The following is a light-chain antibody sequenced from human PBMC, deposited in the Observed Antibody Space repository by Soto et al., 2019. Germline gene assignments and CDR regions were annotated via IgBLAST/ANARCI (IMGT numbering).Light chain of an antibody. CDR1: QSISNW. CDR2: KAS. CDR3: QQYNFSLYT. J-gene: IGKJ2*01. V-gene: IGKV1-5*03. Sequence: DIQMTQSPSTLSASVGDRVTITCRASQSISNWLAWYQQKPGKPPKLLIYKASSLESGVPSRFSGSGSGTEFPLTISSLQPDEFATYYCQQYNFSLYTFGQGTKLEIK.